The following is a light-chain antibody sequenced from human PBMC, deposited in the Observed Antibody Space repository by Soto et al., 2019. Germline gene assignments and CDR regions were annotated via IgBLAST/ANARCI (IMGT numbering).Light chain of an antibody. CDR2: KAS. CDR3: QHYKSYSEA. CDR1: QTISSW. Sequence: DIQMTQSPSTLSGSVGDRVTITCRARQTISSWLAWYQQKPGKAPKLLIYKASTLKSGVPSRFSASGSETEFTLTISSLQPDYFAAYYCQHYKSYSEAFGQGTKVDI. V-gene: IGKV1-5*03. J-gene: IGKJ1*01.